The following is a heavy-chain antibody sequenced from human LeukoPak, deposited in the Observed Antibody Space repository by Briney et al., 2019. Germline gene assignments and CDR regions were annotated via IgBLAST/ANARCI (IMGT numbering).Heavy chain of an antibody. CDR2: INWNGGST. D-gene: IGHD6-13*01. V-gene: IGHV3-20*04. CDR3: ARESHAYGSSWGCYMDV. Sequence: PGGSLRLSCAASGFTFDDYGMSWVRQAPGKGLEWVSGINWNGGSTGYADSVKGRFTISRDNAKNSLYLQMNSLRAEDTALYYCARESHAYGSSWGCYMDVWGKGTTVTVSS. CDR1: GFTFDDYG. J-gene: IGHJ6*03.